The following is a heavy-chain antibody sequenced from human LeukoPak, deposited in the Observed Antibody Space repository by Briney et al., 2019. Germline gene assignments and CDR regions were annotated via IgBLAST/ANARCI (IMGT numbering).Heavy chain of an antibody. CDR1: GFTFSCYA. CDR2: ITGSGGST. Sequence: GGSLRLSCAASGFTFSCYAMNWVRQAPGKELEWVSAITGSGGSTYYVDSVKGRFSISRDNSKNTVFLQMNSLRAEDTAVYYCAKGRYTYYGSGSYPDYWGQGTLVTVSS. D-gene: IGHD3-10*01. V-gene: IGHV3-23*01. CDR3: AKGRYTYYGSGSYPDY. J-gene: IGHJ4*02.